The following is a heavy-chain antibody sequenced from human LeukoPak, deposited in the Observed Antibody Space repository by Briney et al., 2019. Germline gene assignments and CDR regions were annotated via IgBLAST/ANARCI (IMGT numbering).Heavy chain of an antibody. V-gene: IGHV1-69*04. J-gene: IGHJ4*02. CDR3: ATGWAGGKGSFDY. Sequence: SVKVSCKASGGTFSSYAISWVRQAPGQGLEWMGRIIPILGIANYAQKFQGRVTITADKSTSTAYMELSSLRSEDTAVYYCATGWAGGKGSFDYWGQGTLVTVSS. D-gene: IGHD4-23*01. CDR1: GGTFSSYA. CDR2: IIPILGIA.